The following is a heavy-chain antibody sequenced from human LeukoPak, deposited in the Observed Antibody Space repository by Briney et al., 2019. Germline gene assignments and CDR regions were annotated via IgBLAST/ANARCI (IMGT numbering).Heavy chain of an antibody. Sequence: GGSLRLSCAASGFNFRNPWLNWVRQAPGKGLEWVSYITNGGSTIHHADSVKGRFTISRDNAKKTLYLQMNSLRAEDTAVYYCARSIGLTGGGVDVWGQGTTVTVSS. CDR3: ARSIGLTGGGVDV. CDR1: GFNFRNPW. J-gene: IGHJ6*02. D-gene: IGHD3-9*01. CDR2: ITNGGSTI. V-gene: IGHV3-11*01.